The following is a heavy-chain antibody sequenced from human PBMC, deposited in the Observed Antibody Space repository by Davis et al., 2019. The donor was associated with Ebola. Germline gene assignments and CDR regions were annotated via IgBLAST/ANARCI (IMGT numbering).Heavy chain of an antibody. J-gene: IGHJ4*02. Sequence: AASVKVSCKASGYTFINYGITWVRQVPGQSLEWLGWIRTCNGNTNYAQKVQDRVTMTTDTSTTTVFMELTNLRSDDTAVYWCARGEGAPDFWGQGTLVTVSS. CDR1: GYTFINYG. V-gene: IGHV1-18*04. D-gene: IGHD1-26*01. CDR2: IRTCNGNT. CDR3: ARGEGAPDF.